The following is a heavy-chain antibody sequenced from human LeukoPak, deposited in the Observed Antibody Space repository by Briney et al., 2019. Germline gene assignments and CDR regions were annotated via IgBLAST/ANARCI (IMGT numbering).Heavy chain of an antibody. CDR2: ISSSSSYI. CDR1: GFTLSSYS. Sequence: GGSLRLSCAASGFTLSSYSMNWVRQAPGNGLEWVSSISSSSSYIYYADSVKGRFTISRDNAKNSLYLQMNSLRAEDTAVYYCARERLAAAGTRWFDPWGQGTLVTVSS. J-gene: IGHJ5*02. CDR3: ARERLAAAGTRWFDP. D-gene: IGHD6-13*01. V-gene: IGHV3-21*01.